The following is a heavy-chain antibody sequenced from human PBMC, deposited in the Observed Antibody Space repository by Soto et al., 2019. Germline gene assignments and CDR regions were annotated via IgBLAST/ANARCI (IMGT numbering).Heavy chain of an antibody. V-gene: IGHV3-23*01. Sequence: GSLILSCAASGFTFSSYAMSWVRQAPGKGLEWVSAVSGSGGDTYYADSVKGRFTISRDNSKNTLSLQMNSLRAEDTAVYYCATPSVTTVALFDFWGQGTLVTVSS. D-gene: IGHD4-17*01. CDR1: GFTFSSYA. CDR3: ATPSVTTVALFDF. CDR2: VSGSGGDT. J-gene: IGHJ4*02.